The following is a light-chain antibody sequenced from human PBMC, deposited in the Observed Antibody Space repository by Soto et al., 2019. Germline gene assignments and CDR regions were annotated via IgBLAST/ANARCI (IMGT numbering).Light chain of an antibody. CDR2: KVS. CDR1: QSLVHSDGNTY. Sequence: VMTQSPLSLPVTLGQPASISCRSSQSLVHSDGNTYLNWFQQRPGQSPRRLIYKVSNRDSGVPDRFSGSGSGTDFTLKISRVEAEDVGVYYCIQGTHWPWTFGQGTKVEIK. J-gene: IGKJ1*01. CDR3: IQGTHWPWT. V-gene: IGKV2-30*02.